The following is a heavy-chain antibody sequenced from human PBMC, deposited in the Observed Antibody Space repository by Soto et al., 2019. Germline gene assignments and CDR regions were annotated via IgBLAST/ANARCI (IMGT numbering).Heavy chain of an antibody. CDR3: ARTGSYYDFWSGYYFGGGMDV. CDR1: GGSFSGHY. Sequence: SETLSLTCAVYGGSFSGHYWSWIRQPPGKGLEWIGEINHSGSANYNPSLKSRVTISVDTSKNQFSLKLSSVTAADTAVYYCARTGSYYDFWSGYYFGGGMDVWGQGTTVTVSS. CDR2: INHSGSA. J-gene: IGHJ6*02. D-gene: IGHD3-3*01. V-gene: IGHV4-34*01.